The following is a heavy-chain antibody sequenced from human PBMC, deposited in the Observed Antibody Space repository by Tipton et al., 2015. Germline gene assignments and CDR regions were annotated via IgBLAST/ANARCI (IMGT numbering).Heavy chain of an antibody. D-gene: IGHD3-3*01. CDR1: GASISSSNW. V-gene: IGHV4-4*02. Sequence: SLRLSCGVSGASISSSNWWSWVRQPPGKGLEWIGSIYYSGSTYNPSLKSRVTISADTSKNQFSPKLSSVTAADTAVYYCARAPSDYDIWSGTFEYWGQGTLVTVSS. J-gene: IGHJ4*02. CDR2: IYYSGST. CDR3: ARAPSDYDIWSGTFEY.